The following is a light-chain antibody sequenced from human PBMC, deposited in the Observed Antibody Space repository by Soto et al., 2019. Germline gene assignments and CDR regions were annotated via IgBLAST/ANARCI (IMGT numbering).Light chain of an antibody. CDR3: QQYDNSLYT. CDR2: AAS. CDR1: QSVSSSY. V-gene: IGKV3-20*01. Sequence: EIVLTQSPGTLSLSPGERATLSCRASQSVSSSYLAWYQQKPGQPPRLLIYAASSRATGIPDRFSGSGSGTDFTLTISRLEPEDLAVYYCQQYDNSLYTFGQGTKLEMK. J-gene: IGKJ2*01.